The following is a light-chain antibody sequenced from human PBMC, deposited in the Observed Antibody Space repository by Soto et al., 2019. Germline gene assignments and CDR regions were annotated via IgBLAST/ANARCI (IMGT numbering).Light chain of an antibody. CDR2: GAS. Sequence: EIVMTQSPATLSVSPGERATLSCRASESVSINLAWYQQKPGQAPTLLIYGASTRATGIPARFSGRGSGTEFTLTISSLQSEDFAVYYCQRFGTSPPWTFGQGTKVDIK. J-gene: IGKJ1*01. CDR3: QRFGTSPPWT. CDR1: ESVSIN. V-gene: IGKV3-15*01.